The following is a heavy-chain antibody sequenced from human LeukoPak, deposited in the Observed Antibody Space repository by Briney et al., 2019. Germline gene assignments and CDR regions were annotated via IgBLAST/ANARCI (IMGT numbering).Heavy chain of an antibody. Sequence: PSETLSLTCAVYGGSFSGYYWSWIRQPPGKGLEWIGEINHSGSTNYNPSLKSRVTISVDTSKNQFSLKLSSVTAADTAVYYCAREGYDFMTGTFDHWGQGTLVTVSS. CDR3: AREGYDFMTGTFDH. CDR2: INHSGST. J-gene: IGHJ4*02. CDR1: GGSFSGYY. D-gene: IGHD3-9*01. V-gene: IGHV4-34*01.